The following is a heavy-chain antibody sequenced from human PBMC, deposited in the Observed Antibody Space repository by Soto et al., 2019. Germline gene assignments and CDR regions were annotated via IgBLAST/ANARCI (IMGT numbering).Heavy chain of an antibody. V-gene: IGHV3-21*01. Sequence: EVQLVESGGGLVKPGGSLRLSYAASGFTFSSYSMNWVRQAPGKGLEWVSSISSSSSYIYYADSVKGRFTISRDNAKNSLYLQMNSLRAEDTAVYYCARTHSSWPRSYGMDVWGQGTTVTVSS. CDR1: GFTFSSYS. CDR3: ARTHSSWPRSYGMDV. J-gene: IGHJ6*02. D-gene: IGHD6-13*01. CDR2: ISSSSSYI.